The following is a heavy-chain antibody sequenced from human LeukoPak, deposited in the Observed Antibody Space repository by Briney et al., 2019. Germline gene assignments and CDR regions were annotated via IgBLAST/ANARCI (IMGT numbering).Heavy chain of an antibody. Sequence: PGGSLRLSCAASGFXFSDAWINWVRQAPGKGLEWVGRIKSKRDGETADYAAPVKGRFTISRDDSRNTLYLQMNSLETEDTAVYYCSTDRGVTSWGQGTLVTVSS. CDR2: IKSKRDGETA. V-gene: IGHV3-15*01. CDR1: GFXFSDAW. CDR3: STDRGVTS. J-gene: IGHJ5*02. D-gene: IGHD3-10*01.